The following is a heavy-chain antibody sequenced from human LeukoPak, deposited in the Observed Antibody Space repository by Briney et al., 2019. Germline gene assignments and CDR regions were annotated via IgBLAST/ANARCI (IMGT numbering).Heavy chain of an antibody. D-gene: IGHD5-12*01. CDR1: GFTVSNNY. CDR3: AADVSSPTRFDY. CDR2: IYSGGRT. V-gene: IGHV3-53*01. J-gene: IGHJ4*02. Sequence: PGGSLRLSCAASGFTVSNNYMTWVRQAPGKGLEWVSVIYSGGRTYYADSVRGRFTISRDNSKNTLYLQLNSLRSEDTAVYYCAADVSSPTRFDYWGQGTLVTVSS.